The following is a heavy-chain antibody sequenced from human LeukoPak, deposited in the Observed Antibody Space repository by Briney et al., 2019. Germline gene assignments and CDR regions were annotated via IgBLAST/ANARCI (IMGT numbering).Heavy chain of an antibody. CDR2: INHSGSN. V-gene: IGHV4-34*01. CDR3: ATSYYGSGTYYNWFVP. D-gene: IGHD3-10*01. J-gene: IGHJ5*02. CDR1: GTSFSGYY. Sequence: SETLSLTCAVYGTSFSGYYWTWIRQPPGKGLEWIGEINHSGSNNYNPSLKSRISISIDTSKNQFSLKLSSVTAADTAVYYCATSYYGSGTYYNWFVPWGQGTLVTVSS.